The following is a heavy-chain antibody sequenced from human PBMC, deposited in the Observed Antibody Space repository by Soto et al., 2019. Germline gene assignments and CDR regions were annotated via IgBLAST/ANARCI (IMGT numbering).Heavy chain of an antibody. CDR2: VDPSDSYA. D-gene: IGHD6-13*01. J-gene: IGHJ6*02. CDR3: ARYNTSWSPMDV. V-gene: IGHV5-10-1*01. Sequence: PGESLTISCKGSGSSFTTYWISWVRQMPGKGLEWMGRVDPSDSYADYSPSFEGHVTISADKSISTAFLQWSSLKASDTAIYYCARYNTSWSPMDVWGQGTPVTVSS. CDR1: GSSFTTYW.